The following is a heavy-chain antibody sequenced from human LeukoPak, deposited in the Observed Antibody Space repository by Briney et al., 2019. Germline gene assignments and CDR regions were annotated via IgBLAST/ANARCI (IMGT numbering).Heavy chain of an antibody. CDR1: GGSISSYN. CDR3: ARDAVPHYDFWSGYDY. J-gene: IGHJ4*02. V-gene: IGHV4-4*07. CDR2: IYTSGST. Sequence: SETLPLTCTVSGGSISSYNWSWIRQPAGKGLEWIGRIYTSGSTNYNPSLKSRVTMSVDTSKNQFSLKLSSVTAADTAVYYCARDAVPHYDFWSGYDYWGQGTLVTVSS. D-gene: IGHD3-3*01.